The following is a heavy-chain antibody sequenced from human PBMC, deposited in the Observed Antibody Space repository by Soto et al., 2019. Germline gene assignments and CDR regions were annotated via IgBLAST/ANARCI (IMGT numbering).Heavy chain of an antibody. Sequence: QITLNESGPTVVRPTETLTLTCRFSGFSLTTSGVGVGWIRQSPGKAPEWLALIYWDDDKRYSASLKSRLTIPKDTYKIQVVLTVSDLDPTDTATYYCAHRVLRTVFGLVTTTAIYFDFWGQGTPVAVSS. V-gene: IGHV2-5*02. CDR2: IYWDDDK. D-gene: IGHD3-3*01. J-gene: IGHJ4*02. CDR1: GFSLTTSGVG. CDR3: AHRVLRTVFGLVTTTAIYFDF.